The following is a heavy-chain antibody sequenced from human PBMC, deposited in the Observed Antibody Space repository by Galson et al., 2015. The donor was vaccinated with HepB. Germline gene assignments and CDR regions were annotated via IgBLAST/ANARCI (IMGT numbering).Heavy chain of an antibody. CDR3: AKDLGGGSYFWAFDY. D-gene: IGHD1-26*01. V-gene: IGHV3-30*18. CDR2: ISYDGSNK. CDR1: GFTFSSYG. Sequence: SLRLSCAASGFTFSSYGMHWVRQAPGKGLEWVAVISYDGSNKYYADSVKGRFTISRDNSKNTLYLQMNSLRAEDTAVYYCAKDLGGGSYFWAFDYWGQGTLVTVSS. J-gene: IGHJ4*02.